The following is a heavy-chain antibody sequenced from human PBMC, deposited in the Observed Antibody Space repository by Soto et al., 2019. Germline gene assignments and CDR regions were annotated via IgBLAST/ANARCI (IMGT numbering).Heavy chain of an antibody. CDR1: GDSISSSNNY. CDR2: IYYSGTT. V-gene: IGHV4-30-4*01. D-gene: IGHD5-18*01. Sequence: QVQLQESGPGLVKPSQTLSLTCTVSGDSISSSNNYWSWIRQPPGEGLEWIGFIYYSGTTSYSPALNSRVAISRHTATNRCSLRLSSVTAADTAVYYCARGRGYSYGLDPWGQGTLVTVSS. J-gene: IGHJ5*02. CDR3: ARGRGYSYGLDP.